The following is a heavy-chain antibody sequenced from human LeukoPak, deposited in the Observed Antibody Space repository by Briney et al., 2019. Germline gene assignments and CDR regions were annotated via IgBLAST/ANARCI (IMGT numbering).Heavy chain of an antibody. J-gene: IGHJ4*02. V-gene: IGHV3-21*01. CDR2: ISSSSSYM. CDR3: ARLAGAGSSGFDY. CDR1: GFTVSSNY. D-gene: IGHD1-26*01. Sequence: GGSLRLSCAASGFTVSSNYMNWVRQAPGKGLEWVSSISSSSSYMKYAESVRGRFTISRDNAKNSLYLHMSSLRAEDTAVYYCARLAGAGSSGFDYWGQGTLVTVSS.